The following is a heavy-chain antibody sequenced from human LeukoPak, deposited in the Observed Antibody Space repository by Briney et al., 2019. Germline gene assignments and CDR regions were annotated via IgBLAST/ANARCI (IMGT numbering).Heavy chain of an antibody. Sequence: PGGSLRLSCSASGFTFSSYGMNWVRLAPGKGLEWVSYISSVGSTIYYADSVKGRFTVSRDNAKNSLYLQMNSLRAEDTAVYYCARDGLRFLEWLKIAHYLDVWGKGATVTVSS. J-gene: IGHJ6*03. CDR1: GFTFSSYG. CDR2: ISSVGSTI. CDR3: ARDGLRFLEWLKIAHYLDV. D-gene: IGHD3-3*01. V-gene: IGHV3-48*01.